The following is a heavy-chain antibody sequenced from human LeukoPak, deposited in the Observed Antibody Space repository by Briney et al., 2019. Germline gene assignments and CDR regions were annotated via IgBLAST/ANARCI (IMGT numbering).Heavy chain of an antibody. CDR2: IYYSGTT. Sequence: SETLSLTCTVSGGSISHYYWSWIRQSPGKGLEGIGYIYYSGTTNYNPSLKSRVTISVDTSRNQLSLQLRSVTAADTAVYYCAREDPQTTVPEGMDVWGQGTTVIVSS. J-gene: IGHJ6*02. D-gene: IGHD4-17*01. CDR1: GGSISHYY. CDR3: AREDPQTTVPEGMDV. V-gene: IGHV4-59*01.